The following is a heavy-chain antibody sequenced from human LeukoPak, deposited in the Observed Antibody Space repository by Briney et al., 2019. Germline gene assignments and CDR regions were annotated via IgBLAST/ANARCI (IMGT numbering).Heavy chain of an antibody. CDR2: ISRSGRPI. Sequence: GGSLRLSCAASGFTFSPYEFHWVRQAPGKGLEWVSYISRSGRPIFYADSVKGRFTISRDDAKNSLYPQMNSLRAEDTAVYYCARKADTGYDDSFLNSWGQGTLVTVSS. D-gene: IGHD5-12*01. J-gene: IGHJ4*02. CDR3: ARKADTGYDDSFLNS. V-gene: IGHV3-48*03. CDR1: GFTFSPYE.